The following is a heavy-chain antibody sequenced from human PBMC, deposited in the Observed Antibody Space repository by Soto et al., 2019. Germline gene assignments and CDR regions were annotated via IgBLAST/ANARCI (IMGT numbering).Heavy chain of an antibody. J-gene: IGHJ5*02. CDR2: IYHSGST. Sequence: SSETLSLTCAVSGGSISSGGYSWSWIRQPPGKGLEWIGYIYHSGSTYYNPSLKSRVTISVDRSKNQFSLKLSSVTAADTAVYYCASLYCGGDCYSEGWFDPWGQGTLVTVSS. CDR1: GGSISSGGYS. CDR3: ASLYCGGDCYSEGWFDP. D-gene: IGHD2-21*02. V-gene: IGHV4-30-2*01.